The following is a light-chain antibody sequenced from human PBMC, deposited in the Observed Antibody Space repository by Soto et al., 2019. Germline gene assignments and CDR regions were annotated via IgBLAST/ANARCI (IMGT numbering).Light chain of an antibody. V-gene: IGKV3-15*01. J-gene: IGKJ4*01. CDR2: AAS. CDR1: HNIRDK. Sequence: IVLTQSPATLSVSPGERVTLSCRASHNIRDKLAWYQQKPGQAPRLLIYAASSRVTAVPARFSGSGSGTEFTLTINSLQSGDFTVYYCQQYSDWPRTFGGGTQVEIK. CDR3: QQYSDWPRT.